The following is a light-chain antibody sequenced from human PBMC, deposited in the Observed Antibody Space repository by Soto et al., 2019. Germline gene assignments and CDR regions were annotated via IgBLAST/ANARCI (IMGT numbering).Light chain of an antibody. V-gene: IGKV3-20*01. CDR3: QQYCSSPWT. CDR1: QSVSSSY. Sequence: EIVLTQSPGTLFLSPGERATLSCRASQSVSSSYLAWYQQKPGQAPRLLIYGASSRATGIPDRFSGSGSGTDFTLTISRLEPEDFAVYYCQQYCSSPWTFGQGTKVDIK. J-gene: IGKJ1*01. CDR2: GAS.